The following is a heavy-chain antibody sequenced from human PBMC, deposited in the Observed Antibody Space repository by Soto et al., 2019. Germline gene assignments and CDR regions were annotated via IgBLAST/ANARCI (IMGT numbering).Heavy chain of an antibody. V-gene: IGHV3-48*03. J-gene: IGHJ4*02. Sequence: LRLSCAASRFTFSTYEMHWLRQAPGKGLEWVSYISSGGDTVHYADSVRGRFTISRDNTRNSLYLQMNSLRDEDTALYYCVRYCSSTLCNGVATRTFDYWGQGTLVTVSS. CDR2: ISSGGDTV. D-gene: IGHD2-2*01. CDR3: VRYCSSTLCNGVATRTFDY. CDR1: RFTFSTYE.